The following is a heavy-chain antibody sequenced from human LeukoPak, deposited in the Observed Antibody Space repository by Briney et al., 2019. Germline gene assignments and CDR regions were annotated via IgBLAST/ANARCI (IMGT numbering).Heavy chain of an antibody. Sequence: GGSLRLSCPASGFTFSTYSMNWVRQAPGKGLEWVSSISSTSNYIYYADSVKGRFTISRDNAKNSLYLQMNSLRAEDMALYYCAKDISPEPQLALDYWGQGTLVTVSS. J-gene: IGHJ4*02. CDR3: AKDISPEPQLALDY. D-gene: IGHD6-13*01. CDR1: GFTFSTYS. V-gene: IGHV3-21*04. CDR2: ISSTSNYI.